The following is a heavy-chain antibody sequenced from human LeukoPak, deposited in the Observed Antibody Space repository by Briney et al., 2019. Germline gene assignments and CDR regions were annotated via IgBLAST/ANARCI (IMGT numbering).Heavy chain of an antibody. CDR2: ISSSGSTI. Sequence: GGSLRLSCAASGFTFSSYEMDWVRQAPGKGLEWVSYISSSGSTIYYADSVKGRFTISRDNAKNSLYLQMNSLRAEDTAVYYCARAYGDYGWFDPWGQGTLVTVSS. V-gene: IGHV3-48*03. CDR1: GFTFSSYE. J-gene: IGHJ5*02. CDR3: ARAYGDYGWFDP. D-gene: IGHD4-17*01.